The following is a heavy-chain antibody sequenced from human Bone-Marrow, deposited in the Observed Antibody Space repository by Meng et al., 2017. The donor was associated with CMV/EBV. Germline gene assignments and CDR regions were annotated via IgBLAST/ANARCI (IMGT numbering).Heavy chain of an antibody. V-gene: IGHV1-2*02. D-gene: IGHD6-19*01. J-gene: IGHJ4*02. CDR1: GYTVTDYY. CDR3: ARSSGWSRFDY. Sequence: QVQPGQSWAEVKKPGASVKVSCKASGYTVTDYYIPWVRQAPGQWLEWMGWINPNDDTNYAQNFQGRVTMTRDMSINTVYMELSRLTSDDTAVYYCARSSGWSRFDYWGLGTLVTVSS. CDR2: INPNDDT.